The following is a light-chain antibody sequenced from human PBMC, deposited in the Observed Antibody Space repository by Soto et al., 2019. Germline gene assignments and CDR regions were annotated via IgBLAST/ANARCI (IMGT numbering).Light chain of an antibody. CDR3: QQYETFSGT. J-gene: IGKJ1*01. Sequence: IQMTQSPSTLSGSVGDRVTITCRASQTISSWLAWYQQKPGKAPKLLIYKASTLKSGVPSRFSGSGSGTEITLTISSLQPDTFATYYCQQYETFSGTFGPGTKVDIK. CDR2: KAS. V-gene: IGKV1-5*03. CDR1: QTISSW.